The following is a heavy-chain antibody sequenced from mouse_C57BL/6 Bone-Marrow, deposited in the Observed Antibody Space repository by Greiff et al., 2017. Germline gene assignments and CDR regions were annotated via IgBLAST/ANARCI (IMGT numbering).Heavy chain of an antibody. CDR2: IDPENGDT. J-gene: IGHJ4*01. CDR1: GFNIKDDY. CDR3: TPRVLWGNSYAMDY. D-gene: IGHD2-1*01. V-gene: IGHV14-4*01. Sequence: EVTLVESGAELVRPGASVKLSCTASGFNIKDDYMHWVKQRPEQGLEWIGWIDPENGDTEYASKFQGKATITADTSSNTAYLQLSSLTSEDTVVYYCTPRVLWGNSYAMDYWGQGTSVTVSS.